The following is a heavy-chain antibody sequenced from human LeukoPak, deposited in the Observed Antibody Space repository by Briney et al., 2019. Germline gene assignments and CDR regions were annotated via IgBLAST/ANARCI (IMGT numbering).Heavy chain of an antibody. D-gene: IGHD5-24*01. J-gene: IGHJ5*02. Sequence: GGSLRLSCAASGFALTSAAMDWVRQAPGKGLEWVSTLGSGGYTYYADSVKGRFTVSRDTSKNTLYLQKTSLRAEDTATYYCAQDSAGYTWAWGQGTLVTVSS. V-gene: IGHV3-23*01. CDR2: LGSGGYT. CDR1: GFALTSAA. CDR3: AQDSAGYTWA.